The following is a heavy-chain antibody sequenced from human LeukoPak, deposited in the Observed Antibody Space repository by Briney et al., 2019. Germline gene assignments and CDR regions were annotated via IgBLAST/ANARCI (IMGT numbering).Heavy chain of an antibody. J-gene: IGHJ4*02. Sequence: ASVKASCETSGYTCTSYGISWVRQTPRQRLEWMRWISAYNGNTNYAQKLQGRVTMTTDTSTSTAYMELRSLRCDDTAVYYCASSSPGSNYVFDSFDYWGEGTLVTVSS. CDR1: GYTCTSYG. D-gene: IGHD4-11*01. V-gene: IGHV1-18*01. CDR3: ASSSPGSNYVFDSFDY. CDR2: ISAYNGNT.